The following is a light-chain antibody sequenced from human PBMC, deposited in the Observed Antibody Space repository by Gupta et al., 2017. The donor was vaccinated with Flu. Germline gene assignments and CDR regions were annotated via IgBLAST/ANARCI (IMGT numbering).Light chain of an antibody. V-gene: IGLV2-14*01. CDR1: TRDVGAYNY. CDR3: CSYGTTRM. CDR2: DVS. Sequence: QSALTPPASVSGSPGQSSTISCTGTTRDVGAYNYVSWYHQYPGKDHKLIIYDVSSRPPGVSNRFSGSKSGNTASLTISGRKAEDEDHYFGCSYGTTRMFGGGTKLTVL. J-gene: IGLJ3*02.